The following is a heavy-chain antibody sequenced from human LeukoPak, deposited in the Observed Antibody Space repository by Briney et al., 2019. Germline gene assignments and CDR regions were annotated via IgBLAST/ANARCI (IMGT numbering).Heavy chain of an antibody. CDR3: ARGRGSWYGVYFDY. V-gene: IGHV4-59*01. D-gene: IGHD6-13*01. J-gene: IGHJ4*02. CDR2: IYYSGST. Sequence: PSETLSLTCTVSGGSISSYYWSWIRQPPGKGLEWIGYIYYSGSTNYNPSLKSRVTISVDTSKNQFSLKLSSVTAADTAVYYCARGRGSWYGVYFDYWGQGALVTVSS. CDR1: GGSISSYY.